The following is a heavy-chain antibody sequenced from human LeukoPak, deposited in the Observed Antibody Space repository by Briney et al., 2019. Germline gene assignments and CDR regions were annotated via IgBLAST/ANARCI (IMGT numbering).Heavy chain of an antibody. CDR1: GYTFTSYA. CDR2: INTNTGNP. D-gene: IGHD5-12*01. Sequence: GASVKVSCKASGYTFTSYAMNWVRQAPGQGLEGMGWINTNTGNPTYAQGFTGRFVFSLDTSVSTAYLQISSLKAEDTAVYYCARSGSPLWLRPFDYWGQGTLVTVSS. V-gene: IGHV7-4-1*02. CDR3: ARSGSPLWLRPFDY. J-gene: IGHJ4*02.